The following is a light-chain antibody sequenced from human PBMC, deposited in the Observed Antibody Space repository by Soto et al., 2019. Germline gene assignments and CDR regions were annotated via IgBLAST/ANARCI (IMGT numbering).Light chain of an antibody. Sequence: IVMTQSQATLSVSPGERATLSCRASQSVSSNLAWYQQKPGQAPRLLIYGASTRATGIPARFSGSGSGTEFTLTISGLQSEDFAVYYCQQYNNWPDTFGQGTRLEIK. J-gene: IGKJ5*01. CDR2: GAS. CDR3: QQYNNWPDT. CDR1: QSVSSN. V-gene: IGKV3-15*01.